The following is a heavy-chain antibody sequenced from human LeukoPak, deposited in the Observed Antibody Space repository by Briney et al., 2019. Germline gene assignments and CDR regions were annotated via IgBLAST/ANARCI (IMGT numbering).Heavy chain of an antibody. CDR1: GYTFTSYG. J-gene: IGHJ4*02. CDR3: ARDHYSGSYHVDMFDY. CDR2: ISAYNGNT. Sequence: ASVKVSYKASGYTFTSYGISWVRQAPGQGLEWMGWISAYNGNTNYAQKLQGRVTMTTDTSTSTAYMELRSLRSDDTAVYYCARDHYSGSYHVDMFDYWGQGTPVTVSS. D-gene: IGHD1-26*01. V-gene: IGHV1-18*01.